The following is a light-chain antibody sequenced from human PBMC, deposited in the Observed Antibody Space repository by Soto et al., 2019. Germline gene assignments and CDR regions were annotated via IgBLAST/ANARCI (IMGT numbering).Light chain of an antibody. Sequence: EIVVTQSPATLSVSPGESATLSCRATQTLSVNLAWYQQKPGQAPRLLIYGASRRATGIPARFSGSGSGTEFTLTISSLQSEDFAVYYCYQYNDWPRTFGQGTKVDIK. V-gene: IGKV3-15*01. CDR3: YQYNDWPRT. CDR1: QTLSVN. J-gene: IGKJ1*01. CDR2: GAS.